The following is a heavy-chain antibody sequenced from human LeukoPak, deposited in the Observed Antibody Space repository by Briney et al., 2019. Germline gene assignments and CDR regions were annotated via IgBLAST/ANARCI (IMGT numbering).Heavy chain of an antibody. D-gene: IGHD3-10*01. CDR2: INTYSGGT. J-gene: IGHJ4*02. CDR3: ARGRSDYYLDS. V-gene: IGHV1-2*02. CDR1: GNTLTGYY. Sequence: ASVKVSCKASGNTLTGYYMQWVRQAPGQGLEWMGWINTYSGGTNYAQKFQGRVTMTRDTSITTAYMELSRLRSDDTAVYFCARGRSDYYLDSWGQGTLVTVSS.